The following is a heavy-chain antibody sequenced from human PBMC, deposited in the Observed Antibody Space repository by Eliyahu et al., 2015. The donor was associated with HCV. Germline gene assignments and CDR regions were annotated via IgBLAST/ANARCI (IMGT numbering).Heavy chain of an antibody. CDR3: ARVDYGDYFDY. J-gene: IGHJ4*02. Sequence: QVQLQESGPGLVKPSQTLSLTCTVSGGSISSGSYYWSWXRQPXGKGXEWIGRIYTSGXTNYNPSLKSRVTISVDTSKNQFSLKLSSVTAADTAVYYCARVDYGDYFDYWGQGTLVTVSS. D-gene: IGHD4-17*01. V-gene: IGHV4-61*02. CDR1: GGSISSGSYY. CDR2: IYTSGXT.